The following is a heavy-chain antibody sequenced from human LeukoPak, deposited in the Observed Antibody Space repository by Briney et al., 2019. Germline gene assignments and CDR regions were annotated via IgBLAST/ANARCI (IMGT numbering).Heavy chain of an antibody. CDR3: AKQPKGSGSYPYYFDY. V-gene: IGHV3-21*04. Sequence: GGSLRLSCAASGFTFSSYMNWVRQAPGKGLEWVSSISSTSSYIYYADSVKGRFTISRDNSKNTLYLQMNSLRAEDTAVYYCAKQPKGSGSYPYYFDYWGQGTLVTVSS. CDR1: GFTFSSY. J-gene: IGHJ4*02. CDR2: ISSTSSYI. D-gene: IGHD3-10*01.